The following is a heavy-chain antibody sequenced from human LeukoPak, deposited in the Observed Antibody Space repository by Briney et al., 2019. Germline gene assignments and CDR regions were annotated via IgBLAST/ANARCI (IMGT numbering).Heavy chain of an antibody. CDR1: GFTFGDYA. J-gene: IGHJ4*02. V-gene: IGHV3-7*01. CDR3: GRYLRSTSGSI. D-gene: IGHD1-1*01. Sequence: GGSLRLSCTASGFTFGDYAMSWVRQPPGKGLEWVASINEDGSDEYYVDSVRGRFTISRDNAKDSLYLQMNSLRAEDTAVYYCGRYLRSTSGSIWGQGALVTVSS. CDR2: INEDGSDE.